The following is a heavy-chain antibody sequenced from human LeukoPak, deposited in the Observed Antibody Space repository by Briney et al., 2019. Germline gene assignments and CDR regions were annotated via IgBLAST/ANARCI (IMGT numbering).Heavy chain of an antibody. CDR1: GFTFSSYW. J-gene: IGHJ6*02. CDR3: ARDRANYYYYYGMDV. V-gene: IGHV3-7*01. CDR2: IKQDGSEK. Sequence: GGSLRLSCAASGFTFSSYWMSWVRQAPGKGLEWVANIKQDGSEKYYVDSAKGRFTISRDNAKNSLYLQMNSLRAEDTAVYYCARDRANYYYYYGMDVWGQGTTVTVSS.